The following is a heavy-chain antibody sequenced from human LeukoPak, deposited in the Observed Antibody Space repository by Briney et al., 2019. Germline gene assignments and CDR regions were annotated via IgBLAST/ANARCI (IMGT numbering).Heavy chain of an antibody. V-gene: IGHV4-34*01. CDR1: GGSFSGYY. CDR2: INHSGST. Sequence: SETLSLTCAVYGGSFSGYYWSWIRQPPGKGLEWIGEINHSGSTNYNPSLKSRVTISVDTSKNQFSLKLSSMTAADTAVYYCATTATVTAGSWYNWFDPWGQGTLVTVSS. CDR3: ATTATVTAGSWYNWFDP. D-gene: IGHD4-17*01. J-gene: IGHJ5*02.